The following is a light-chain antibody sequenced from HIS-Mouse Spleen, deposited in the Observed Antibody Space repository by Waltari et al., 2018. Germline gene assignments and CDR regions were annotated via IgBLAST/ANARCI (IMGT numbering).Light chain of an antibody. V-gene: IGLV1-47*01. Sequence: QSVLTPPPSASGTPGQRVTISCSGSSSNTGSNYVYWYLQLPGTAPKLLIYRTNQRPSGVPDRFSGSKSGTSASLAISGLRSEDEADYYCCSYAGSSTYWVFGGGSKLTVL. CDR3: CSYAGSSTYWV. CDR2: RTN. J-gene: IGLJ3*02. CDR1: SSNTGSNY.